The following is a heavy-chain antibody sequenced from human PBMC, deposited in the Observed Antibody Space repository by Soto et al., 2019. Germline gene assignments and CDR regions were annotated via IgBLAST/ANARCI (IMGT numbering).Heavy chain of an antibody. CDR3: AREVRVRVEAMVNLYYGIDV. D-gene: IGHD5-18*01. CDR1: GYSISRGYY. Sequence: SETMSLTCAVSGYSISRGYYWGWIRQPPGKVLELIGSIYHSGSTYYNPSLKSRVTISVDTSKNKFSLKLSSVTAADTAVYYCAREVRVRVEAMVNLYYGIDVLDPGTPV. J-gene: IGHJ6*02. V-gene: IGHV4-38-2*02. CDR2: IYHSGST.